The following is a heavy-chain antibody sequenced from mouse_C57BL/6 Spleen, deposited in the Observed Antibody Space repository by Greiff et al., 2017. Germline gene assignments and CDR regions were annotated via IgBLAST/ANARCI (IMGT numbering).Heavy chain of an antibody. CDR3: ARGSYSIYWYFDV. CDR2: FHPYNDDT. CDR1: GYTFTTYP. V-gene: IGHV1-47*01. Sequence: VQLQESGAELVKPGASVKMSCKASGYTFTTYPIEWMKQNHGKSLEWIGNFHPYNDDTKYNEKFKGKATLTVEKSSSTVYLELSRLTSDDSAVYYCARGSYSIYWYFDVWGTGTTVTVSS. D-gene: IGHD2-5*01. J-gene: IGHJ1*03.